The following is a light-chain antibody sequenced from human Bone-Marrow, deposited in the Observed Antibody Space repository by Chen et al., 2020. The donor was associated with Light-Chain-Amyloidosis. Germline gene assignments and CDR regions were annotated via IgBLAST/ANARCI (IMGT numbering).Light chain of an antibody. CDR3: QVWDRSSDRPV. J-gene: IGLJ3*02. Sequence: SYVLTQPPSVPVAPGQTATLACGGNNIGSTSEHWYQQTPGQAPLLVIYDDSDRPSGIPERLSGSNSGNTATLTISRVEAGDEADYYCQVWDRSSDRPVFGGGTKLTVL. CDR2: DDS. CDR1: NIGSTS. V-gene: IGLV3-21*02.